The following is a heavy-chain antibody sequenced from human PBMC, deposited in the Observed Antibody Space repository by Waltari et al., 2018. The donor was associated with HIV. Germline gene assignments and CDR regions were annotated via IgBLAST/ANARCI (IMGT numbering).Heavy chain of an antibody. CDR2: IYSGGST. CDR1: GFTVSSNY. V-gene: IGHV3-66*02. J-gene: IGHJ6*02. Sequence: EVQLVESGGGLVQPGGSLRLSCAASGFTVSSNYMSWVRQAPGKGLEWVSVIYSGGSTYYADSVKGRFTISRENSKNTLYLQMNSLRAEDTAVYYCAREPLYYDILTGSSYYYYGMDVWGQGTTVTVSS. CDR3: AREPLYYDILTGSSYYYYGMDV. D-gene: IGHD3-9*01.